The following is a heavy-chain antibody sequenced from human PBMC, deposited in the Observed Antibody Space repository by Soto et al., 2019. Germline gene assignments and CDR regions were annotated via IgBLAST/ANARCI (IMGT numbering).Heavy chain of an antibody. Sequence: SETLSLTCAVYGGSFSGYYWSWIRQPPGKGLEWIGEINHSGSTNYNPSLKSRVTISVDTSKNQFSLKLSSVTAADTAVYYCARGRNLRRNYYYMDVWGKGTTVTVSS. CDR2: INHSGST. J-gene: IGHJ6*03. V-gene: IGHV4-34*01. CDR3: ARGRNLRRNYYYMDV. CDR1: GGSFSGYY. D-gene: IGHD5-12*01.